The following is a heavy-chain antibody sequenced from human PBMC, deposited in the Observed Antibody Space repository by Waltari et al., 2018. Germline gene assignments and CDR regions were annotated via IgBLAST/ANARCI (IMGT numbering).Heavy chain of an antibody. CDR3: ARDLVLGDTPIHYYGMDV. V-gene: IGHV1-69*05. CDR2: SIPIFVTA. Sequence: QVQLVQSGAEVKKPGSSVKVSCKASGGTFSSYAISWVRQAPGQGLEWMGGSIPIFVTANYAQKFQGRVTITTDESTSTAYMELSSLRSEDTAVYYCARDLVLGDTPIHYYGMDVWGQGTTVTVSS. CDR1: GGTFSSYA. D-gene: IGHD3-3*01. J-gene: IGHJ6*02.